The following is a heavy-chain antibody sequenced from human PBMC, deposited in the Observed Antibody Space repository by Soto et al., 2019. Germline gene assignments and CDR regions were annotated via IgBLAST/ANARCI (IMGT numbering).Heavy chain of an antibody. J-gene: IGHJ4*02. V-gene: IGHV4-30-4*01. D-gene: IGHD3-3*01. CDR1: GGSISSGDYY. Sequence: SETLSLTCTVSGGSISSGDYYWSWIRQPPGKGLEWIGYIYYSGSTYYNPSLKSRVTISVDTSKNQFSLKLSSVTAADTAVYYCARAHAVLRFLEWLSMFDYWGQGTMVTVSS. CDR2: IYYSGST. CDR3: ARAHAVLRFLEWLSMFDY.